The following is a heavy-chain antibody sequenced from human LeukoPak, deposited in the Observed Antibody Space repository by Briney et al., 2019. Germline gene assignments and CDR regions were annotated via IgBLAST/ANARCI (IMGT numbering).Heavy chain of an antibody. V-gene: IGHV4-59*01. D-gene: IGHD1-20*01. CDR1: GGSISSYY. CDR2: IYYSGST. Sequence: PSETLSLTCTVSGGSISSYYWSWIRQPPGKGLEWIGYIYYSGSTNYNPSLKSRVTISVDTSKNQFSLKLSSVTAADTAVYYCASVYNWEYYSDYWGQGTLVTVSS. CDR3: ASVYNWEYYSDY. J-gene: IGHJ4*02.